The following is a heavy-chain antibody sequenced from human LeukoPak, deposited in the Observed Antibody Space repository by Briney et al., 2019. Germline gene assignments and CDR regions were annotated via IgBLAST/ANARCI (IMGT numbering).Heavy chain of an antibody. V-gene: IGHV3-53*01. J-gene: IGHJ3*02. CDR2: IYSGGST. CDR3: ARKRLQLDAFDI. CDR1: GFTFSSYS. Sequence: GGSLRLSCAASGFTFSSYSMNWVRQAPGKGLEWVSVIYSGGSTYYADSVKGRFTISRDNSKNTLYLQMNSLRAEDTAVYYCARKRLQLDAFDIWGQGTMVTVSS. D-gene: IGHD5-18*01.